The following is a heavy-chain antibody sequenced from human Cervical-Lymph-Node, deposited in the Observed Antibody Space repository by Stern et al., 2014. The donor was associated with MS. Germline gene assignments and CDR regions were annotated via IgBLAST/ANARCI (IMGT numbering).Heavy chain of an antibody. CDR3: ARVGVQGFLPPRTPGYFDY. CDR2: IKQDGSEK. J-gene: IGHJ4*02. D-gene: IGHD3-16*01. Sequence: EVQLLESGGGLVQPGGSLRLSCAASGFTFSSYWMSWVRQAPGKGLEWVANIKQDGSEKYYVDSVKGRFTISRDNAKNSLYLQMNSLRAEDTAVYYCARVGVQGFLPPRTPGYFDYWGQGTLVTVSS. CDR1: GFTFSSYW. V-gene: IGHV3-7*01.